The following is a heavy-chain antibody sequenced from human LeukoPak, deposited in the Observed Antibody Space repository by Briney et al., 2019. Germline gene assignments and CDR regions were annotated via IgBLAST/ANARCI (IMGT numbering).Heavy chain of an antibody. CDR2: INHSGST. Sequence: PSETLSLTCAVYGGSFSGYYWSWIRQPPGKGLEWIGEINHSGSTNYNPSLKSRVTISVDTSKNQFSLKLGSVTAADTAVYYCARSSGYYYPLDYWGQGTLVTVSS. J-gene: IGHJ4*02. CDR1: GGSFSGYY. V-gene: IGHV4-34*01. CDR3: ARSSGYYYPLDY. D-gene: IGHD3-22*01.